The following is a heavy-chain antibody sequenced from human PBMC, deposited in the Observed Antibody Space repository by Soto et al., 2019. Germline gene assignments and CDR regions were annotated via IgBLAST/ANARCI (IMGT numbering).Heavy chain of an antibody. Sequence: PSETLSLTCTVSGGSISGYYWNWIRQPAGKGLEWIGRIYTSGTTNYNPSLKRRVTMSGDTSKNQFSLKLSSMTAADTAVYYCGREVSGMGCYDYWGQGTLVTVSS. CDR3: GREVSGMGCYDY. V-gene: IGHV4-4*07. CDR1: GGSISGYY. CDR2: IYTSGTT. D-gene: IGHD6-19*01. J-gene: IGHJ4*02.